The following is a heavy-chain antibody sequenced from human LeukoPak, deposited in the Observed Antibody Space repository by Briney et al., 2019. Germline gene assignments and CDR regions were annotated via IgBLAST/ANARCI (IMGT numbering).Heavy chain of an antibody. J-gene: IGHJ4*02. Sequence: SQTLSLTCSVSGGSISSDDYNWSWIRQPPGKGLEWIGYVYTNDGSTKYNPSLKSRVTMSVDTSKNQISLKLSSVTAADTAIYYCARRQTYLDYWGQGTLVTVSS. CDR1: GGSISSDDYN. V-gene: IGHV4-30-4*01. CDR3: ARRQTYLDY. CDR2: VYTNDGST.